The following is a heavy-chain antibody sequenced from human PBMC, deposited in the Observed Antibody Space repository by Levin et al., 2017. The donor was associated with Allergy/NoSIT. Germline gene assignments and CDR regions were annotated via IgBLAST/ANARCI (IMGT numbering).Heavy chain of an antibody. CDR3: ARDSPLARARGADAFDI. V-gene: IGHV3-48*03. Sequence: HTGGSLRLSCIASGFTLSLYDMSWVRQAPGKGLEWVSYISSTGSRIYYADSVKGRFTISRDSANNSLYLQMNSLRGEDTAVYYCARDSPLARARGADAFDIWGQGTLVTVSS. CDR2: ISSTGSRI. D-gene: IGHD3-10*01. J-gene: IGHJ3*02. CDR1: GFTLSLYD.